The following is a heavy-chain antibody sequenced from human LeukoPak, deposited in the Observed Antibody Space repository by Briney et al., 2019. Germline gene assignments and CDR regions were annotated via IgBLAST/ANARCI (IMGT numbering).Heavy chain of an antibody. D-gene: IGHD3-22*01. CDR1: GYTFTSYG. CDR3: ARVRNYYDSSGYYGGLYF. J-gene: IGHJ3*01. CDR2: ISAYNGNT. V-gene: IGHV1-18*01. Sequence: ASVKVSCKASGYTFTSYGISWVRQAPGQGLEWMGWISAYNGNTNYAQKLQGRVTMTTDTSTSTAYMELRSLRSDDTAVYYCARVRNYYDSSGYYGGLYFWGQGTMVTVSS.